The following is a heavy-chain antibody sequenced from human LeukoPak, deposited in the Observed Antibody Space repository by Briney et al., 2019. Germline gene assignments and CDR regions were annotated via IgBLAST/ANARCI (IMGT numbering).Heavy chain of an antibody. D-gene: IGHD2-2*01. CDR2: IGVLGDT. CDR1: GFTFSEYD. J-gene: IGHJ2*01. Sequence: GGSLRLTCAASGFTFSEYDFHWVRQAPGQGLEWVSAIGVLGDTYCPGSLKGRFTISRENGMNSLYLQMNSLRAGNTAVYYCAREYCTTTRCAGGYFFDLWGRGILVTVSS. CDR3: AREYCTTTRCAGGYFFDL. V-gene: IGHV3-13*01.